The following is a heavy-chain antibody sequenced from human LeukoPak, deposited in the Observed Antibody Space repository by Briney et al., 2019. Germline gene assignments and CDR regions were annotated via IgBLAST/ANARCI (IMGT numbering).Heavy chain of an antibody. CDR3: ARVWGYCGNTNCYQSFDY. CDR1: GYTFTSYG. Sequence: EASGKVSCKASGYTFTSYGISWVRQAPGQGLEWMGGITPYNGHTNYAQKIQGRVTMTTDTSTSTAYMDLRSLRSDDTAVYYCARVWGYCGNTNCYQSFDYWGQGTLVTVSS. CDR2: ITPYNGHT. J-gene: IGHJ4*02. V-gene: IGHV1-18*01. D-gene: IGHD2-2*01.